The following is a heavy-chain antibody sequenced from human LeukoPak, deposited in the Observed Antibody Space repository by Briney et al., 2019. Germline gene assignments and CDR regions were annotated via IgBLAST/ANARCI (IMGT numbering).Heavy chain of an antibody. Sequence: SETLSLTCTVSGGSISSYYWSWIRQPAGKGLEWIGHIYTSGSTNYNPSLKSRVTMSVDMSKNQFSLKLRSVTAADTAVYYCARDVVAACGSFDYWGQGTLVTVSS. CDR3: ARDVVAACGSFDY. V-gene: IGHV4-4*07. CDR1: GGSISSYY. CDR2: IYTSGST. J-gene: IGHJ4*02. D-gene: IGHD2-2*01.